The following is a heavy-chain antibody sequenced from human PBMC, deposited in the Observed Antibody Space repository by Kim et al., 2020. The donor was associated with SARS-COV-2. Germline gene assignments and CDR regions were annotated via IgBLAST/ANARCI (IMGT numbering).Heavy chain of an antibody. CDR1: GFSFSNYA. V-gene: IGHV3-23*01. CDR3: AKDRFYSDSSGYYQHFDY. Sequence: GGSLRLSCAASGFSFSNYAMSWVRQAPGKGPEWVSVISGSGGSTYYKESVKGRFTIARDNSKNTLYLQMNSLRGEDTAVYYCAKDRFYSDSSGYYQHFDYWGQGTLVTVSS. D-gene: IGHD3-22*01. J-gene: IGHJ4*02. CDR2: ISGSGGST.